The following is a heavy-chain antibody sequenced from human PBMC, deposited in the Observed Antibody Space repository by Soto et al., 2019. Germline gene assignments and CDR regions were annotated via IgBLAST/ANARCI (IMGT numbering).Heavy chain of an antibody. CDR2: IYYSGST. D-gene: IGHD3-10*02. Sequence: PSETLSLTCTVSGGSISSSSYYWGWIRQPPGKGLEWIGSIYYSGSTYYNPSLKSRVTISVDTSKNQSSLKLSSVTAADTAVYYCARHNHGDYVGGYYYVDVWGKGTTVTVSS. CDR1: GGSISSSSYY. V-gene: IGHV4-39*01. J-gene: IGHJ6*03. CDR3: ARHNHGDYVGGYYYVDV.